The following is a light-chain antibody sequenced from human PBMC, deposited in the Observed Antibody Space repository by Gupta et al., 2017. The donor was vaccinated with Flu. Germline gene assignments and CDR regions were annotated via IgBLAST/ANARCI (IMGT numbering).Light chain of an antibody. CDR2: DNN. CDR3: GTWDASRGDVV. J-gene: IGLJ2*01. CDR1: SSNIGNNY. V-gene: IGLV1-51*01. Sequence: VLTQPPSLSATPGQTVTISCSGGSSNIGNNYVFWYQHLPGTAPELLIYDNNQRPSGIPDRFSAAKSGTSATLGITGLQTGDEADYYCGTWDASRGDVVLGGGTKLTVL.